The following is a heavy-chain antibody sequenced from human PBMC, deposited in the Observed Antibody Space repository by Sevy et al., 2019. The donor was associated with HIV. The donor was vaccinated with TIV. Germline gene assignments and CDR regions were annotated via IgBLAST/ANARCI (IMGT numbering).Heavy chain of an antibody. CDR1: GFTFSSYW. V-gene: IGHV3-7*03. D-gene: IGHD3-3*01. CDR2: IKQDGSEK. CDR3: AGTYYDFWSGYTDDAFDI. J-gene: IGHJ3*02. Sequence: GGSQRLSCAASGFTFSSYWMSWVRQAPGKGLEWVANIKQDGSEKYYVDSVKGRFTISRDNAKNSLYLQMNSLRAEDTAVYYCAGTYYDFWSGYTDDAFDIWGQGTMVTVSS.